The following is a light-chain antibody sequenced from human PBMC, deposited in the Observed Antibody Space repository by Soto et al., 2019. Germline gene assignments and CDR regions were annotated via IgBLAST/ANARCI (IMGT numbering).Light chain of an antibody. CDR1: SSDVGGYNY. J-gene: IGLJ2*01. Sequence: QSALTQPRSVSGSPGQSVTISCTGTSSDVGGYNYVSWYQHHPGKAPKVMIYDVSKRPSGVPDRFSGSKSGNTASLTISGIQAEDEADYYCCSYAGSYVVFGGGTKLTVL. CDR2: DVS. V-gene: IGLV2-11*01. CDR3: CSYAGSYVV.